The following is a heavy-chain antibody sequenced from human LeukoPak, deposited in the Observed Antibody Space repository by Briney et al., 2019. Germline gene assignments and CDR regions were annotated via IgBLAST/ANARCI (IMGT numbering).Heavy chain of an antibody. CDR3: ARDVHYYGTGWKYYFEY. CDR2: IWFDGSNQ. J-gene: IGHJ4*02. D-gene: IGHD6-19*01. Sequence: GGSLRLSCAASGFTIRDYHMNWVRQAPGKGLEWEAVIWFDGSNQYYADSVRGRFTISRDNSNNMLYLQMNSLRVEDTAVYFCARDVHYYGTGWKYYFEYWGQGALVTVSS. V-gene: IGHV3-33*01. CDR1: GFTIRDYH.